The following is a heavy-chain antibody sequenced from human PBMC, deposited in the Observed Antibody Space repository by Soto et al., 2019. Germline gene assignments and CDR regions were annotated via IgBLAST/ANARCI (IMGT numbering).Heavy chain of an antibody. Sequence: GGSLRLSCAASGFTFSSYGMHWVRQAPGKGLEWVAVIWYDGSNKYYADSVKGRFTISRDNSKNTLYLQMNSLRAEDTAVYYCAREVAYYYDSSGYYYDYWGQGTLVTSPQ. CDR1: GFTFSSYG. CDR3: AREVAYYYDSSGYYYDY. D-gene: IGHD3-22*01. V-gene: IGHV3-33*01. CDR2: IWYDGSNK. J-gene: IGHJ4*02.